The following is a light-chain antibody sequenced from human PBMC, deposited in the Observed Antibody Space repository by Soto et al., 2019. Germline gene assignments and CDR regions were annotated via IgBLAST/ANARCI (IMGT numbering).Light chain of an antibody. V-gene: IGKV3-15*01. CDR3: QPYNNWPLT. J-gene: IGKJ4*01. CDR2: DTS. CDR1: QGIGET. Sequence: EVVMRQSPATRSVSAGEGATLSWRASQGIGETLAWYQHKPGQPPRLLIYDTSTRATGVPTRFSASRSGAEFTLTINSLQYEDFAVYDGQPYNNWPLTFGGGTKVHI.